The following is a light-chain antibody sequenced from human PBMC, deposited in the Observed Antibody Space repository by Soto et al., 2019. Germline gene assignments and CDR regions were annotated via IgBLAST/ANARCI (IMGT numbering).Light chain of an antibody. CDR2: DAS. Sequence: EIVMTQSPVTLSMSPGETATLCFRASQSVSSYLAWYQQKPGQAPRLLIYDASNRATGIPARFSGSGSGTEFTLTISSLQSEDFAVYYCQQYNNWLTFGQGTKVDIK. CDR1: QSVSSY. V-gene: IGKV3D-15*01. CDR3: QQYNNWLT. J-gene: IGKJ1*01.